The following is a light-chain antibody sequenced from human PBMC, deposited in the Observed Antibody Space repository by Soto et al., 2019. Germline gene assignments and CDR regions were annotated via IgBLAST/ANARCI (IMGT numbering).Light chain of an antibody. CDR1: SSNIGAGCE. J-gene: IGLJ1*01. V-gene: IGLV1-40*01. CDR3: QSYDSSLSASYV. CDR2: GNT. Sequence: QSVLTQPPSVSGAPGQRVTISCTGCSSNIGAGCEVHWYQHLPGKAPKLLIYGNTNRPSGVPDRFSGPKSGTSASLAITGLQGEDEADYYCQSYDSSLSASYVFGGGTKVTVL.